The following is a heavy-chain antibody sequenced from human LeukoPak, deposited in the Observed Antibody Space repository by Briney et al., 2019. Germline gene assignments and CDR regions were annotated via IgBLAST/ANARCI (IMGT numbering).Heavy chain of an antibody. CDR1: VYTFTGYY. Sequence: GSSVKVSCKASVYTFTGYYMNWVGQAPRQGLEGMGGINPNSGGTNYAPTFQGRVPMTRDTSISTAYMELSRLRSDDTAVYYCARATGGYYDYFDYWGQGTLVTVSS. D-gene: IGHD3-22*01. J-gene: IGHJ4*02. V-gene: IGHV1-2*02. CDR3: ARATGGYYDYFDY. CDR2: INPNSGGT.